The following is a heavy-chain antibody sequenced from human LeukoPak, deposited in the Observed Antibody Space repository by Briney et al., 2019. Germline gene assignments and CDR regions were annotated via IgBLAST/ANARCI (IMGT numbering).Heavy chain of an antibody. V-gene: IGHV1-69*01. CDR1: GGTFKNYA. D-gene: IGHD2-15*01. Sequence: HAASVKVSCKASGGTFKNYAISWVRQAPGQGLEWMGGILPIFGTTNYAQKFQARVTITADESTSTAYMKMSSLRSEDMAVYYCWRVSCGGNCYSLIGTFDIWGQGTMVTVSS. CDR3: WRVSCGGNCYSLIGTFDI. CDR2: ILPIFGTT. J-gene: IGHJ3*02.